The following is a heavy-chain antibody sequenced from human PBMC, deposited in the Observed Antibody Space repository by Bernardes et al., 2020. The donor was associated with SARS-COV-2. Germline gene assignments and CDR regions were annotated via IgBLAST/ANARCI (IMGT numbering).Heavy chain of an antibody. J-gene: IGHJ6*02. CDR3: ARDYYYGMDV. CDR1: GYTFSNYG. Sequence: ASVKVSCKASGYTFSNYGISWVRQAPGQGLEWMGWIGTDNGDTNYAQKFQGRVTMTTDTSKNQFSLQLNSVTPEDTAVYYCARDYYYGMDVWGQGTTVTVSS. V-gene: IGHV1-18*01. CDR2: IGTDNGDT.